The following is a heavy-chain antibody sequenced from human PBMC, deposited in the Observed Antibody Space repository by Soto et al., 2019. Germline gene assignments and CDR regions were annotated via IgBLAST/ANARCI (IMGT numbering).Heavy chain of an antibody. CDR1: GFTFSSYG. V-gene: IGHV3-30*18. J-gene: IGHJ4*02. CDR2: ISYDGSNK. Sequence: QVQLVESGGGVVQPGRSLRLSCAASGFTFSSYGMHWVRQAPGKGLEWVAVISYDGSNKYYADSVKGRFTISRDNSKNTLNLQMNSLRAEDTAVYYCAKSPLSVTSSYYFDYWGQGTLVTVSS. CDR3: AKSPLSVTSSYYFDY. D-gene: IGHD4-17*01.